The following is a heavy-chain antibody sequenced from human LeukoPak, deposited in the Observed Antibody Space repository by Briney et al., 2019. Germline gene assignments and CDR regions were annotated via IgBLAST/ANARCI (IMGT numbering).Heavy chain of an antibody. V-gene: IGHV1-69*05. CDR3: ARGWERYRADYYYYMDV. J-gene: IGHJ6*03. Sequence: ASVKLSCKASGRTFSSYAISWVRQAPGQGLEWMGGIIPIFGTANYAQKFQGRVTITTDESTSTAYMELSSLRSEDTAVYYCARGWERYRADYYYYMDVWGKGTTVTVSS. CDR2: IIPIFGTA. CDR1: GRTFSSYA. D-gene: IGHD1-1*01.